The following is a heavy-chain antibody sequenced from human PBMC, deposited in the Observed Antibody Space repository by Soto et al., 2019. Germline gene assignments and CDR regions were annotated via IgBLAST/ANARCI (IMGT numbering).Heavy chain of an antibody. CDR2: IYSGGST. J-gene: IGHJ4*02. V-gene: IGHV3-53*01. Sequence: HPGGSLRLSCAASGFTVSSNYMSWVRQAPGKGLEWVSVIYSGGSTYYADSVKGRFTISRDNSKNTLYLQMNSLRAEDTAVYYCARDDGASDTYYYGSGSYFDWGQGTLVTVSS. CDR3: ARDDGASDTYYYGSGSYFD. CDR1: GFTVSSNY. D-gene: IGHD3-10*01.